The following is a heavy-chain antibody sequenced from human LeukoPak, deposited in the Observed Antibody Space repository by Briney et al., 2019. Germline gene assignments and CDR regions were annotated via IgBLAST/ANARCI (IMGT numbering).Heavy chain of an antibody. CDR1: GFTFSSYG. Sequence: GGSLRLSCAASGFTFSSYGMHWVRQAPGKGLEWVAVIWSDGRNEFYGDSVKGRFTISRDNSKNTLYLQMNILRAADTAVYYCVTSVGDLYFFDYWGQGTLVTVSS. CDR2: IWSDGRNE. D-gene: IGHD3-16*01. CDR3: VTSVGDLYFFDY. V-gene: IGHV3-33*01. J-gene: IGHJ4*02.